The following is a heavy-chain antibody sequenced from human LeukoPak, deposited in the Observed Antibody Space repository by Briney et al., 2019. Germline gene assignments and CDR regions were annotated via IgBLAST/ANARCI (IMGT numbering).Heavy chain of an antibody. CDR3: ARSNSGWDAFDV. CDR1: GYTFTSYG. CDR2: ISAYNGNT. D-gene: IGHD6-19*01. V-gene: IGHV1-18*01. Sequence: GASVKVSCKASGYTFTSYGISWVRQAPGQGLEWMGWISAYNGNTNYAQKLQGRVTMTTDTSTSTAYMELSSLRSEDTAVYYCARSNSGWDAFDVWGQGTMVTVSS. J-gene: IGHJ3*01.